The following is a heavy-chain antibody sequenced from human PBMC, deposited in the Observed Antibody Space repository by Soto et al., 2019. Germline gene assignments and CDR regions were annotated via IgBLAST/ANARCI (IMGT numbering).Heavy chain of an antibody. D-gene: IGHD6-13*01. CDR3: ALRSSTVPNLDY. CDR2: INNSGST. J-gene: IGHJ4*02. V-gene: IGHV4-34*01. CDR1: GGSFSGYY. Sequence: QVQLQQWGAGLLKPSETLSLTCAVYGGSFSGYYWSWIRQPPGKGLEWIGEINNSGSTKYNPSLSSRVTISVDTSKNQFSLKLSSVTAADTAVYYCALRSSTVPNLDYWGQGTLVTVSS.